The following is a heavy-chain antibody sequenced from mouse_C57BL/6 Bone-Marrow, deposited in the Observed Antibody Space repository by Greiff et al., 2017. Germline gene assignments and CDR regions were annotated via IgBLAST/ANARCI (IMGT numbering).Heavy chain of an antibody. CDR1: DYTFTSYW. CDR3: ARRGYYAMDY. Sequence: QVQLQQPGAELVMPGASVKLSCKASDYTFTSYWMHWVKQRPGQGLEWIGEIDPSDSYTNYNQKFKGKSTLTVDKSSSTAYMQLSSLTSEDSAVYYCARRGYYAMDYWGQGTSVTVSS. CDR2: IDPSDSYT. J-gene: IGHJ4*01. V-gene: IGHV1-69*01.